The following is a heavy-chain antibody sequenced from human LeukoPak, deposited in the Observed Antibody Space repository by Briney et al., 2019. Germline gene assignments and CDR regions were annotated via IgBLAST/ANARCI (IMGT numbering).Heavy chain of an antibody. D-gene: IGHD7-27*01. J-gene: IGHJ4*02. Sequence: SETLSLTCSVSGASINNYYWTWIRQPPGKGLEWIGYVYHTGASGYHPSLKSRVAMSLDTSKNQFSLKLSSVTAADTAVYYCARMTGGGLHWGYLDRWGQGTLVAVSS. CDR1: GASINNYY. CDR2: VYHTGAS. V-gene: IGHV4-59*12. CDR3: ARMTGGGLHWGYLDR.